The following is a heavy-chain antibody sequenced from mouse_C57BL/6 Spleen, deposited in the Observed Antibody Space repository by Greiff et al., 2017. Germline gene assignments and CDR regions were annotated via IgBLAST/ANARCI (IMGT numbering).Heavy chain of an antibody. J-gene: IGHJ4*01. CDR2: IWGGGST. CDR1: GFSLTSYG. Sequence: VQLLESGPGLVAPSQSLSITCTASGFSLTSYGVDWVRQPPGKGLEWLGVIWGGGSTNYNSALMSRLSISKDNSKSQGFLEMNSLKSDDTAMYYCAKHEGIGAMDYWGQGTSVTVSS. D-gene: IGHD2-14*01. V-gene: IGHV2-9*01. CDR3: AKHEGIGAMDY.